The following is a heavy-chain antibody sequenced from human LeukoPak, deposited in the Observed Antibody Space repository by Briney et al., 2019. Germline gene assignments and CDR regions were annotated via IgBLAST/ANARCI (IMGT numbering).Heavy chain of an antibody. Sequence: GGSLRLSCAASGFTFSSYGMHWVRQVPGKGLEWVAFIRYDGSNKYYADSVKGRFTISRDNSKNTLYLQMNSLRAEDTAVYYCAKDRGRLGYFDYWGQGTLVTVSS. CDR2: IRYDGSNK. D-gene: IGHD3-10*01. V-gene: IGHV3-30*02. CDR1: GFTFSSYG. J-gene: IGHJ4*02. CDR3: AKDRGRLGYFDY.